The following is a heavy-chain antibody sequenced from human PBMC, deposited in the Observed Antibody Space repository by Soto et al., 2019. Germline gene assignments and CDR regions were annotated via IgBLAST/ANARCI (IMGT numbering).Heavy chain of an antibody. J-gene: IGHJ5*02. CDR2: ILQDGIEQ. Sequence: GGSLRLSGAASGFIFIGYRMTWVRQSPGKGREWVGNILQDGIEQYYLDSVKGRFTISRDNAKNSLYLQMNSLRAEDTAVYYCARDLSLGGSGSYRVDNWFDPWGQGTLVTVSS. D-gene: IGHD1-26*01. CDR1: GFIFIGYR. V-gene: IGHV3-7*01. CDR3: ARDLSLGGSGSYRVDNWFDP.